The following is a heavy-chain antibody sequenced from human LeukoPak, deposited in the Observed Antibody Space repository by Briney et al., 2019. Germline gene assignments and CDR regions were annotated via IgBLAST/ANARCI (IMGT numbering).Heavy chain of an antibody. CDR2: IKHDGSGE. CDR3: PRDWRSSSCYYS. Sequence: SGGSLRLSCAASGFTFSSHWMSWVRQAPGKGLEWVATIKHDGSGEYYVDSVKGRFTISRDNAKNSLYLQMNSLRAEDSAVYYCPRDWRSSSCYYSWGQGTKVTVSS. V-gene: IGHV3-7*01. J-gene: IGHJ4*02. CDR1: GFTFSSHW. D-gene: IGHD2-2*01.